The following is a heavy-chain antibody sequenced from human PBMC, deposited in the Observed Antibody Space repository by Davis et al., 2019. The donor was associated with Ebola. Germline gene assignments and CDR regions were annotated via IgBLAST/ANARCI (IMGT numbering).Heavy chain of an antibody. Sequence: ASVKVSCKASGYTFTSYYMHWVRQAPGHGLEWMGVINPSSGNTNHAQNFQDRVTMTRDTSTSTVYMELGSLTSEDTAVYYCARGLINFWSASYRYFDFWGQGTLVTVSS. J-gene: IGHJ4*02. V-gene: IGHV1-46*01. D-gene: IGHD3-3*01. CDR3: ARGLINFWSASYRYFDF. CDR2: INPSSGNT. CDR1: GYTFTSYY.